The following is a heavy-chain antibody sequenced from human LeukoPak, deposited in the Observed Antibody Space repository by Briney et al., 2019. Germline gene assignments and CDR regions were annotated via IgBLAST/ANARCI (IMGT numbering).Heavy chain of an antibody. Sequence: GGSLRLSCAASGFTVSSNYMSWVRQAPGKGLEWVSVIYSGGSTYYADSVKGRFTISRDNSKNTLYLQMNSLRAEDTAVYYCARDLLSRGAPDDYWGQGTLVTVSS. V-gene: IGHV3-66*01. D-gene: IGHD2-2*01. J-gene: IGHJ4*02. CDR3: ARDLLSRGAPDDY. CDR2: IYSGGST. CDR1: GFTVSSNY.